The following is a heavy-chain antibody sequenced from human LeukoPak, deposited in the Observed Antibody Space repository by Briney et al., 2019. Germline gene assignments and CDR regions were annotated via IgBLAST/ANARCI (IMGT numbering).Heavy chain of an antibody. CDR2: TYSSGST. D-gene: IGHD4-17*01. V-gene: IGHV4-59*02. J-gene: IGHJ3*02. Sequence: SETLSLTCTVSGGSVSGYYWSCLRQPPGKGLEWIGYTYSSGSTTYNPSLKSRVTISLDTSKNQFSLKLTSVTAADTAVYHCARGANHGDSGLDVFDIWGQGTMVTVSS. CDR1: GGSVSGYY. CDR3: ARGANHGDSGLDVFDI.